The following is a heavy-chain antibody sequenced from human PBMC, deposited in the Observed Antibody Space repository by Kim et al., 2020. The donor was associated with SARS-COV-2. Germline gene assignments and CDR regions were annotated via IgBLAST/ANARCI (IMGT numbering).Heavy chain of an antibody. J-gene: IGHJ4*02. CDR2: RT. D-gene: IGHD2-21*01. V-gene: IGHV3-23*01. Sequence: RTFYGDSVTGRFTISRDDSKNTLYLEMNSLRAEDTAIYYCARGGVIGGYFNYWGQGTLVTVSS. CDR3: ARGGVIGGYFNY.